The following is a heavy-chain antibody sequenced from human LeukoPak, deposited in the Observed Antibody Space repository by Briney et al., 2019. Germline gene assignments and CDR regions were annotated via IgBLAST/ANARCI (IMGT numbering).Heavy chain of an antibody. Sequence: ASVKVSCKVSGYTLTELSMHWVRQAPGKGLEWMGGFDPEDGEIIYAQKFQGRATMTEDTSTDTAYMELSSLRSEDTAVYCCATRRHYDSSGYYYVRGAFDIWGQGTMVTVSS. CDR1: GYTLTELS. V-gene: IGHV1-24*01. J-gene: IGHJ3*02. CDR2: FDPEDGEI. CDR3: ATRRHYDSSGYYYVRGAFDI. D-gene: IGHD3-22*01.